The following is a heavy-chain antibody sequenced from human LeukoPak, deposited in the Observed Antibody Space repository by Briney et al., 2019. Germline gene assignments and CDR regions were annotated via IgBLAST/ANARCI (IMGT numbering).Heavy chain of an antibody. CDR1: GFTFSSYG. J-gene: IGHJ6*02. CDR3: ARDDSSGWYFRGSYYGMDV. D-gene: IGHD6-19*01. Sequence: PGESLRLSCAASGFTFSSYGMHWVRQAPGKGLEWVAVIWYDGSNKYYADSVKGRFTISRDNSKNTLYLQMNSLRAEDTAVYYCARDDSSGWYFRGSYYGMDVWGQGTTVTVSS. V-gene: IGHV3-33*08. CDR2: IWYDGSNK.